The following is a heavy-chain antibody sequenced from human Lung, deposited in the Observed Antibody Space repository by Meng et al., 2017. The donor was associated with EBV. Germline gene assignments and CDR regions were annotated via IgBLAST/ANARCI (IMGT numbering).Heavy chain of an antibody. CDR2: INPDGSVI. Sequence: VEVCGAGGGLFWPWGSLGLSCAAFGFTLRSFWVHWVRQAPGKGLVWVSRINPDGSVITYADSVKGRFTISRDNAKNTVYLQMNNLRAEDTAVYYCAKDCFGDKDSWGQGTLVTVSS. V-gene: IGHV3-74*01. J-gene: IGHJ4*02. CDR3: AKDCFGDKDS. D-gene: IGHD2-21*01. CDR1: GFTLRSFW.